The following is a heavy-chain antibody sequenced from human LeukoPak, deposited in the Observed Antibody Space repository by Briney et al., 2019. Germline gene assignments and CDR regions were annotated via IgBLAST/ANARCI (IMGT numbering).Heavy chain of an antibody. D-gene: IGHD7-27*01. CDR1: AFTFSDYS. J-gene: IGHJ3*01. Sequence: GGSLRLSCAASAFTFSDYSMNWVRQAPGKGLEWISYIDTSSSTMYYADSVMGRFTISRDNAKETLYLQMNSLRDEDTAVYYCAREDDSWGPNNLDLWGQGTMVTVSS. CDR2: IDTSSSTM. V-gene: IGHV3-48*02. CDR3: AREDDSWGPNNLDL.